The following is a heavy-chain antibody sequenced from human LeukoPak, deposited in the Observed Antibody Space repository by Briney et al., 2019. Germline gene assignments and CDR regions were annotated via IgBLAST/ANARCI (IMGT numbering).Heavy chain of an antibody. CDR1: GYSISGGYY. V-gene: IGHV4-38-2*02. D-gene: IGHD6-19*01. Sequence: SETLSLTCTVSGYSISGGYYWGWIRQPPGKGLEWIGSIYHSGSTYYNPSLKSRVTISVDTSKNQFSLKLSSVTAADTAVYYCARAYRTGYSSGWFQHWGQGTLVTVSS. J-gene: IGHJ1*01. CDR3: ARAYRTGYSSGWFQH. CDR2: IYHSGST.